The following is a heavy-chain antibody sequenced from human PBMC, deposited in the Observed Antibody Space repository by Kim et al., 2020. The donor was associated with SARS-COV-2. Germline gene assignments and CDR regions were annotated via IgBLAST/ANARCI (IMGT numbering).Heavy chain of an antibody. D-gene: IGHD6-19*01. CDR2: ISAYNGNT. Sequence: ASVKVSCKASGDTFTSYGISWVRQAPGQGLEWMGWISAYNGNTNYAQKLQGRVTMTTDTSTSTAYMELRSLRSDDTAVYYCARDNENGYSSGWYKGNYGMDVLGQGTTVTVSS. CDR1: GDTFTSYG. CDR3: ARDNENGYSSGWYKGNYGMDV. J-gene: IGHJ6*02. V-gene: IGHV1-18*01.